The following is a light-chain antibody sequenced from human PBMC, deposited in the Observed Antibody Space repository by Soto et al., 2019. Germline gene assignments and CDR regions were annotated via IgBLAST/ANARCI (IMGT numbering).Light chain of an antibody. CDR2: GAS. V-gene: IGKV3-15*01. Sequence: EIVMTQSPATLSVSPGERATLSCRASQSVSSNLAWYQQKPGQAPRLLIYGASTRATGIPARFSGSGSGTEFTLTISSLQSEDFAVYYCQQYNNWPLLTFGEGTEVDIK. J-gene: IGKJ4*01. CDR3: QQYNNWPLLT. CDR1: QSVSSN.